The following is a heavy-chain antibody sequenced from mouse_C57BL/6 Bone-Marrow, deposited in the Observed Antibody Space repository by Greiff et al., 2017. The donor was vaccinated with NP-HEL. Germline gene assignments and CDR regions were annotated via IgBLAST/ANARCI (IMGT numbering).Heavy chain of an antibody. V-gene: IGHV1-4*01. CDR3: ARRGFAY. CDR1: GYTFTSYT. J-gene: IGHJ3*01. Sequence: VQLVESGAELARPGASVKMSCKASGYTFTSYTMHWVKQRPGQGLEWIGYINPSSGYTKYNQKFKDQATVTADKSSSTAYMQLSSLTSEDSAVYYCARRGFAYWGQGTLVTVSA. CDR2: INPSSGYT.